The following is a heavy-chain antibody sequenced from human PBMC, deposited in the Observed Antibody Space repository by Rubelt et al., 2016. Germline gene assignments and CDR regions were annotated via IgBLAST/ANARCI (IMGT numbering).Heavy chain of an antibody. D-gene: IGHD3-9*01. V-gene: IGHV1-3*01. CDR2: INAGNGNT. CDR3: ARDILTGYVYYYYYGMDV. Sequence: QVQLVQSGAEVKKPGASVKVSCKASGYTFTSYAMHWVRQAPGQRLEWMGWINAGNGNTKYSQKFQVRGTSTRDTAASTAYMELSSLRSEDTAVYYWARDILTGYVYYYYYGMDVWGQGTTVTVSS. J-gene: IGHJ6*02. CDR1: GYTFTSYA.